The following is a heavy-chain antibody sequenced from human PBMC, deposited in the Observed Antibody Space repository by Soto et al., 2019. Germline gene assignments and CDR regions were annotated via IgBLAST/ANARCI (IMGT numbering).Heavy chain of an antibody. CDR3: APRPGGGGY. CDR2: IYSGGYT. Sequence: EVQLVESGGGLIQPGGSLRLSCAVSGFTVSNNYMSWVRQAPGKGLEGVSVIYSGGYTAYGDSVKGRFSISRDNSKNTLIHKMKGQRPGDTAVFFWAPRPGGGGYWGQGTLVTVSS. V-gene: IGHV3-53*01. J-gene: IGHJ4*02. CDR1: GFTVSNNY. D-gene: IGHD3-10*01.